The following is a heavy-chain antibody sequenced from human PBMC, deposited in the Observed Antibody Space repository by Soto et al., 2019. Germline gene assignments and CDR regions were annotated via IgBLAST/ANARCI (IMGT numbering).Heavy chain of an antibody. CDR1: GGSFSGYY. CDR2: INHSGST. V-gene: IGHV4-34*01. CDR3: ARVDKGRHFDY. Sequence: QVQLQQWGAGLLKPSETLSLTCAVYGGSFSGYYWSWIRQPPGKGLEWIGEINHSGSTYYNPSLKSRVTISVDRSKNQFSLKLSSVTAADTAVYYCARVDKGRHFDYWGQGTLVTVSS. J-gene: IGHJ4*02.